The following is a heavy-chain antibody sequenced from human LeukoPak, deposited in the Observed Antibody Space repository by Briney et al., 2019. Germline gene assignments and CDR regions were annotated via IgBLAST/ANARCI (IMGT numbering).Heavy chain of an antibody. D-gene: IGHD3-10*01. J-gene: IGHJ5*02. CDR1: GGTFSSYA. V-gene: IGHV1-69*13. CDR3: ARAHLSYGSGSYYFNWFDP. CDR2: IIPIFGTA. Sequence: SVKVSCKASGGTFSSYAISWVRQAPGQGLEWMGGIIPIFGTANYAQKFQGRVTITADESTSTAYMELSSLRSEDTAVYYCARAHLSYGSGSYYFNWFDPWGQGTLVTVSS.